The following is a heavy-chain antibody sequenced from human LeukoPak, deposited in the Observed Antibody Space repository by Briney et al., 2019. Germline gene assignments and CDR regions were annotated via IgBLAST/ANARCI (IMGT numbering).Heavy chain of an antibody. CDR3: AKAKNVDTAMVGIDY. V-gene: IGHV3-21*01. CDR1: GFTFSSYS. D-gene: IGHD5-18*01. J-gene: IGHJ4*02. Sequence: GGSLRLSCAASGFTFSSYSMNWVRQAPGKGLEWVSSISSSSSYIYYADSVKGRFTISRDNAKNSLYLQMNSLRAEDTAVYYCAKAKNVDTAMVGIDYWGQGTLVTVSS. CDR2: ISSSSSYI.